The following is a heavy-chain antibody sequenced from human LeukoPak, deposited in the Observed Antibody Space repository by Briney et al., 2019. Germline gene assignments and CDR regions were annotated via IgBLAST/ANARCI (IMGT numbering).Heavy chain of an antibody. J-gene: IGHJ4*02. D-gene: IGHD3-16*02. CDR1: GFTFSSYA. V-gene: IGHV3-23*01. CDR2: ISGSGGST. CDR3: AKTRSTFGGVIADFDN. Sequence: GTLRLSCAASGFTFSSYAMSWVRQAPGKGLEWVSSISGSGGSTYYADSVKGRFTISRDNSKNTLYVQMNSLRAEDTAVYYCAKTRSTFGGVIADFDNWGQGTLVTVSS.